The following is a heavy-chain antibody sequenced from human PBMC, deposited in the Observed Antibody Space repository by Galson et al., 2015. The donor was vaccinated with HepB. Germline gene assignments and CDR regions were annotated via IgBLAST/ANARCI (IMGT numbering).Heavy chain of an antibody. CDR1: GFTFSASG. J-gene: IGHJ3*02. CDR2: IRSKANNYAT. Sequence: SLRLSCAASGFTFSASGMHWVRQASGKGLEWVGRIRSKANNYATAYAASVKGRFTVSRDDSKNTAYLQMDSLKTEDTAIYYCTRQNGDGGPVDYWGQGTRENDAFDIWGQGTMVTVSS. CDR3: TRQNGDGGPVDYWGQGTRENDAFDI. V-gene: IGHV3-73*01. D-gene: IGHD4-17*01.